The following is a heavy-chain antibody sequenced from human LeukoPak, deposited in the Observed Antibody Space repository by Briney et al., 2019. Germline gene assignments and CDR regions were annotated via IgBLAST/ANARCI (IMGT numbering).Heavy chain of an antibody. CDR3: AKADSSGYYPYYYYGRDV. Sequence: GGSQRLSCAASGFTFSSYAMSWVRQAPGKGLEWVSAISGSGGSTYYADSVKGRFTISRDNSKYTLYLQMNSLRAEDTAVYYCAKADSSGYYPYYYYGRDVWGQGTTVTVYS. D-gene: IGHD3-22*01. CDR2: ISGSGGST. J-gene: IGHJ6*02. V-gene: IGHV3-23*01. CDR1: GFTFSSYA.